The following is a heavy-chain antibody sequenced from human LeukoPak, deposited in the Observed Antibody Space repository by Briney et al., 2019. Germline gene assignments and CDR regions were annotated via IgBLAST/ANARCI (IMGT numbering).Heavy chain of an antibody. J-gene: IGHJ1*01. CDR1: VGSINSTSYY. CDR3: ARSSFEYFQH. D-gene: IGHD3-10*01. Sequence: SETLSLTCTVSVGSINSTSYYWGWIRQPPGKGLEWIGSIYYSGSTYYNPSLKSRVTISVDTSKNQFQFSLKLSSVTAADTAVYYCARSSFEYFQHWGQGTLVTVSS. V-gene: IGHV4-39*01. CDR2: IYYSGST.